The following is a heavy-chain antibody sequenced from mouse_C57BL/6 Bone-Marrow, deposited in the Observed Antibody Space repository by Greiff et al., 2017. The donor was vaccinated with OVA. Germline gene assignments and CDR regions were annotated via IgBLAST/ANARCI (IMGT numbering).Heavy chain of an antibody. D-gene: IGHD2-2*01. V-gene: IGHV5-4*03. CDR2: ISDGGSYT. CDR1: GFTFSSYA. CDR3: ARVGYPFAY. Sequence: EVKVVESGGGLVKPGGSLKLSCAASGFTFSSYAMSWVRQTPEKRLEWVATISDGGSYTYYPDNVKGRFTISRDNAKNNLYLQMSHLKSEDTAMYYCARVGYPFAYWGQGTLVTVSA. J-gene: IGHJ3*01.